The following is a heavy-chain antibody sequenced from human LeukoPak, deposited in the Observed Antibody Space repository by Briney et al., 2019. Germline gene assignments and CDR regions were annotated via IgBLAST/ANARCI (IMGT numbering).Heavy chain of an antibody. D-gene: IGHD6-19*01. CDR1: GFTFGDYP. J-gene: IGHJ4*02. CDR3: ASGSGWYSPDY. Sequence: GGSLRLSCTASGFTFGDYPMTWFRQPPGKGLEWVSFIRSKTYGGTTEYAASVKGRFIVSRDDSKSIAYLQMNSLRTEDTAVYYCASGSGWYSPDYWGQGTLVTVSS. V-gene: IGHV3-49*03. CDR2: IRSKTYGGTT.